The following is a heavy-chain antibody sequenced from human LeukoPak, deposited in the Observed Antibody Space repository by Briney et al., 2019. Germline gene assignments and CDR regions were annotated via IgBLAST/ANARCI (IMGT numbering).Heavy chain of an antibody. V-gene: IGHV4-4*07. CDR1: GGSINNYY. CDR2: IYTRGST. J-gene: IGHJ3*02. CDR3: ARGRYCSADICSGGDAFGI. D-gene: IGHD2-15*01. Sequence: SETLSLTCTVSGGSINNYYSSWIRQPAGKGLEWIGRIYTRGSTNYNPSLKSRVTMSVDTSKNQFSLKLSSVTAADTAVYYCARGRYCSADICSGGDAFGIWGQGTMVSVSS.